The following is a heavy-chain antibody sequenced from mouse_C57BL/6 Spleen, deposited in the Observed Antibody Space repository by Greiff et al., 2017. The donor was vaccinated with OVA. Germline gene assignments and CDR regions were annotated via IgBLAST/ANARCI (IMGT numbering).Heavy chain of an antibody. CDR2: ISRGSSTI. CDR3: ARHSNCRYWYFDV. Sequence: DVLLVESGGGLVKPGGSLTLSCAASGFTFSDYGMHWVRQAPEKGLEWVAYISRGSSTIYSADTVKGRFTISRDHAKNTLFLQRTSLRSEDTAMYYCARHSNCRYWYFDVWGTGTTVTVSS. J-gene: IGHJ1*03. CDR1: GFTFSDYG. V-gene: IGHV5-17*01. D-gene: IGHD2-5*01.